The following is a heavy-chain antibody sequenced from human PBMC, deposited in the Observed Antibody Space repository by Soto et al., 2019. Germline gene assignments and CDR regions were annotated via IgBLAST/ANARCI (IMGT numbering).Heavy chain of an antibody. CDR1: GFTFNNYG. CDR2: ISYDGRNK. V-gene: IGHV3-30*03. J-gene: IGHJ4*02. CDR3: ARAGYSYGGPAFDY. Sequence: GGSLRLSCAASGFTFNNYGMHWVRQAPGKGLEWVALISYDGRNKYYADSVKGRFTISRDNPKNTLYLQMNSLRAEDMSLYYCARAGYSYGGPAFDYWGQGTPVTVSS. D-gene: IGHD5-12*01.